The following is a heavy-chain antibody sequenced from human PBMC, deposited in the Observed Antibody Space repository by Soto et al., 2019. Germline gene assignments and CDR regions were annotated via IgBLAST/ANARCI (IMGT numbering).Heavy chain of an antibody. Sequence: GGSLRLSCAASGISVTSRLMSWVRQAPGKGLEWVSILYSDDNTYYADSVRGRFTISLKLSSVTAADTAVYYCARLAAEQLGLGGSFDYWGQGTLVTAPQ. J-gene: IGHJ4*02. CDR1: GISVTSRL. V-gene: IGHV3-66*01. CDR3: LGGSFDY. CDR2: LYSDDNT. D-gene: IGHD6-6*01.